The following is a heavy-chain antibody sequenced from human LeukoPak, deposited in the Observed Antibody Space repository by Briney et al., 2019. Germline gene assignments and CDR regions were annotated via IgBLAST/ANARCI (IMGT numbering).Heavy chain of an antibody. J-gene: IGHJ6*02. CDR3: TTDMVNGYYYYGMDV. V-gene: IGHV3-15*01. CDR2: IKSKTDGGTT. Sequence: GGSLRLSCAASGFTFSNAWMSWVRQAPGKGLEWVGRIKSKTDGGTTDYAAPVKGRFTISRDDSKNTLYLQMNSLKTEDTAVYYCTTDMVNGYYYYGMDVWGQGTTVTVSS. D-gene: IGHD5-18*01. CDR1: GFTFSNAW.